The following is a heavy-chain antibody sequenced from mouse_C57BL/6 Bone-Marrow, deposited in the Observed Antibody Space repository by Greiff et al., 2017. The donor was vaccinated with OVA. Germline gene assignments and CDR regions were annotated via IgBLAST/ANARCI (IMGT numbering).Heavy chain of an antibody. CDR1: GFSFNTYA. D-gene: IGHD4-1*01. CDR3: VRGTGGVFDY. V-gene: IGHV10-1*01. Sequence: EVKLMESGGGLVQPKGSLKLSCAASGFSFNTYAMNWVRQAPGKGLEWVARIRSKSNNYATYYADSVKDRFTISRYDSESMLYLQMNNLKTEDTSMYYCVRGTGGVFDYWGQGTTLTVSS. J-gene: IGHJ2*01. CDR2: IRSKSNNYAT.